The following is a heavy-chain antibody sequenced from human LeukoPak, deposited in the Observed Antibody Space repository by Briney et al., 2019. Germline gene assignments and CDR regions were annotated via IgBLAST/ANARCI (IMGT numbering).Heavy chain of an antibody. CDR2: TYYRSTWYN. Sequence: SQTLSLTCAISGDSVSSNSVTWNWIRQSPSRGREWLGRTYYRSTWYNDYAVPVRGRITVNPDTSKNQFSLHLNSVTPEDTAVYYCARRLTQYDCFDPWGQGILFTVSS. CDR3: ARRLTQYDCFDP. D-gene: IGHD2-2*01. V-gene: IGHV6-1*01. J-gene: IGHJ5*02. CDR1: GDSVSSNSVT.